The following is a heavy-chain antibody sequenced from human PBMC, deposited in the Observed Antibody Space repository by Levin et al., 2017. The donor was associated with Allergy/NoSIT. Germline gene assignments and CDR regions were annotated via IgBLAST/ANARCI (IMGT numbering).Heavy chain of an antibody. CDR2: ISGSGGST. D-gene: IGHD3-10*01. CDR3: AKAGIVGFGELDY. J-gene: IGHJ4*02. V-gene: IGHV3-23*01. Sequence: GESLKISCAASGFTFSSYAMSWVRQAPGKGLEWVSAISGSGGSTYYADSVKGRFTISRDNSKNTLYLQMNSLRAEDMAVYYCAKAGIVGFGELDYWGQGTLVTVSS. CDR1: GFTFSSYA.